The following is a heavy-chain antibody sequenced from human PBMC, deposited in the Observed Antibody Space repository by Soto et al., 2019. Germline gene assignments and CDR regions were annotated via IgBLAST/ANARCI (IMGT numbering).Heavy chain of an antibody. CDR3: ARVSGYGSGSYRFDP. CDR2: INPNSGGT. Sequence: GASVKVSCKSSGYTVSVYYMHWVRQAPGQGLEWMGWINPNSGGTNYAQKFQGWVTMSRDTSISTAYMELSRQRSDDTAVYYCARVSGYGSGSYRFDPWGQGTLVTVSS. CDR1: GYTVSVYY. V-gene: IGHV1-2*04. D-gene: IGHD3-10*01. J-gene: IGHJ5*02.